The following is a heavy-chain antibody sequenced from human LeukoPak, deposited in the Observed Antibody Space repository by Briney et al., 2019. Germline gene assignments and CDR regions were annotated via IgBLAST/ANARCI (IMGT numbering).Heavy chain of an antibody. CDR1: GGSISSYY. V-gene: IGHV4-59*12. CDR2: IYYSGST. J-gene: IGHJ5*02. D-gene: IGHD2-2*03. CDR3: ARDVGFLDP. Sequence: PSETLSLTCTVSGGSISSYYWSWIRQPPGKGLEWIGYIYYSGSTNYNPSLKSRVTMSVDTSKNQFSLKLSSVTAADTAVYYCARDVGFLDPWGQGTLVTVSS.